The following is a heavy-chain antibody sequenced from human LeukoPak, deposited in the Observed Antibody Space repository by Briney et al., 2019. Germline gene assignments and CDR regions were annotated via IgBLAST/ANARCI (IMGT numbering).Heavy chain of an antibody. V-gene: IGHV3-21*01. Sequence: GGSLRLSCAASGFTFSSYSMNWVRQAPGKGLEWVSSISSSSSYINYADSVKGRFTISRDNAKNSLYLQMNSLRAEDTAVYYCARDVGLDYWGQGTLVTVSS. CDR3: ARDVGLDY. D-gene: IGHD2-15*01. J-gene: IGHJ4*02. CDR2: ISSSSSYI. CDR1: GFTFSSYS.